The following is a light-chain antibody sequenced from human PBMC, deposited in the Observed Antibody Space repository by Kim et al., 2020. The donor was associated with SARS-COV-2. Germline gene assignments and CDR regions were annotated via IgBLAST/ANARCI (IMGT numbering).Light chain of an antibody. CDR3: QKYNSAPWT. CDR1: QDIANS. CDR2: AAA. J-gene: IGKJ1*01. Sequence: ASIGDRVTITCWASQDIANSLAWYQQKPGKVPQVLIYAAATLQSGVPSRFSGSGSGTEFTLTIGSLQTEDVATYYCQKYNSAPWTFGPGTKVGIK. V-gene: IGKV1-27*01.